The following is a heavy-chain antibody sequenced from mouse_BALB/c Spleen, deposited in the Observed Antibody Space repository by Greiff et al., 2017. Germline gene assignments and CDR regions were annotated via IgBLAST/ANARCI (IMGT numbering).Heavy chain of an antibody. Sequence: DVKLEESGGGLVQPGGSMKLSCVASGFTFSNYWMNWVRQSPEKGLEWVAEIRLKSNNYATHYAESVKGRFTISRDDSKSSVYLQMNNLRAEDTGIYYCTRRDYGYAMDYWGQGTSVTVSS. CDR2: IRLKSNNYAT. V-gene: IGHV6-6*02. D-gene: IGHD2-4*01. J-gene: IGHJ4*01. CDR1: GFTFSNYW. CDR3: TRRDYGYAMDY.